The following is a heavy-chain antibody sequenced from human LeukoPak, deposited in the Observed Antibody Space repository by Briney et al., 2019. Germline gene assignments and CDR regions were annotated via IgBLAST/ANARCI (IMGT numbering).Heavy chain of an antibody. V-gene: IGHV3-30*18. J-gene: IGHJ4*02. CDR2: ISYDGTNN. CDR1: GFTFSSYG. Sequence: PGGSLRLSCAASGFTFSSYGMHWVRQAPGKGLEWVAVISYDGTNNYYADSVKGRFTISRDNSKNTLYLQMNSLRAEDTAVYYCAKSTDSYSGSYLDYWGQATLVTVSS. D-gene: IGHD1-26*01. CDR3: AKSTDSYSGSYLDY.